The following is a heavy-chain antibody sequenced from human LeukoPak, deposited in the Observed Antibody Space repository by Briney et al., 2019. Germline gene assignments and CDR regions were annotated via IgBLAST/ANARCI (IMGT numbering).Heavy chain of an antibody. CDR3: AKDRFVGSVVAATYDY. D-gene: IGHD2-15*01. J-gene: IGHJ4*02. V-gene: IGHV4-39*07. CDR2: IFYSGST. CDR1: GGSISTGNYY. Sequence: SETLSLTCTVSGGSISTGNYYWGWIRQPPGKGLEWIGNIFYSGSTYYSPSLKSRVTISLDTSRNQFSLKLNSVTAADTAVYYCAKDRFVGSVVAATYDYWGQGTLVTVSS.